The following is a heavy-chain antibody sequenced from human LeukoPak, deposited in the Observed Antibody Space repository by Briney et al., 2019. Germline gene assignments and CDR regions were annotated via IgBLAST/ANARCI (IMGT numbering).Heavy chain of an antibody. J-gene: IGHJ4*02. V-gene: IGHV1-2*02. CDR2: INPNSGDR. Sequence: ASVKVSCKASGYTFTGHYMHWARQAPGQGLEWMGWINPNSGDRNSAQRFQGRVTTTRDTSISTVYMELSRLGPDDTAVCYRAREGWDQRDTAAFDHWGQGTLVTVSS. D-gene: IGHD6-19*01. CDR1: GYTFTGHY. CDR3: AREGWDQRDTAAFDH.